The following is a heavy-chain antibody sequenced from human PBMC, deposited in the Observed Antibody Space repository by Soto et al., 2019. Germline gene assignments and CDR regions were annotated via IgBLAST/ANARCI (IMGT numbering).Heavy chain of an antibody. CDR1: GGSISSYY. CDR2: IYYSGST. D-gene: IGHD6-19*01. V-gene: IGHV4-59*12. J-gene: IGHJ6*01. CDR3: ARESVLKRRTKNYYYGMDV. Sequence: KPSETLSLTCTVSGGSISSYYWSWIRQPPGKGLEWIGYIYYSGSTNYNPSPKSRVTISVDTSKNQFSLKLSSVTAADTAVYYCARESVLKRRTKNYYYGMDVWGQGPTVTVSS.